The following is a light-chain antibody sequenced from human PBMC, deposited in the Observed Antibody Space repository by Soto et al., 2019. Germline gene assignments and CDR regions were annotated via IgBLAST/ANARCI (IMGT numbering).Light chain of an antibody. CDR3: QSYDSSLSSYV. Sequence: QSLLTNPPSVSGAPGQRVTISCTGISSNIGAGYDVHWYQQLPGTAPKLLIYGNSNRPSGVPDRFSGSKSGTSASLAITGLQAEDEADYYCQSYDSSLSSYVFGTGTKVTGL. CDR2: GNS. V-gene: IGLV1-40*01. CDR1: SSNIGAGYD. J-gene: IGLJ1*01.